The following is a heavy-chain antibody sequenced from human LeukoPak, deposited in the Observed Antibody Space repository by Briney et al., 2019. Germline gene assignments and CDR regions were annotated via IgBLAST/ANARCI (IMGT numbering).Heavy chain of an antibody. CDR1: GYTFTSYD. CDR2: MNPNSGNT. CDR3: ARGRSNDFWSGLVLFAFDI. D-gene: IGHD3-3*01. Sequence: ASVKVSCKASGYTFTSYDMNWVRQATGQGLEWMGWMNPNSGNTGYAQKFQGRVTITRNTSISTAYMELSSLRSEDTGVYYCARGRSNDFWSGLVLFAFDIWGQGTMVTVSS. V-gene: IGHV1-8*03. J-gene: IGHJ3*02.